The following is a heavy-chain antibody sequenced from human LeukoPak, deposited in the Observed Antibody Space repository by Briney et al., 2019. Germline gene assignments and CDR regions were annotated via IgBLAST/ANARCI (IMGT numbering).Heavy chain of an antibody. Sequence: GASVKVSFKASGYTFTGYYMHWVRQAPGQGIERMGCTNPNSGGTNYAQKFQGRVTMTSDTSIGTDYMELRRLRSDDTAVYYCARGGSVYDYVWGSYRSYAFDIWGQGTMVTVS. CDR1: GYTFTGYY. D-gene: IGHD3-16*02. V-gene: IGHV1-2*02. CDR3: ARGGSVYDYVWGSYRSYAFDI. J-gene: IGHJ3*02. CDR2: TNPNSGGT.